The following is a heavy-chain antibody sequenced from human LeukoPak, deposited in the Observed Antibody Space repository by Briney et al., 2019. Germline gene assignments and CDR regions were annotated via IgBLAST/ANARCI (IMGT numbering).Heavy chain of an antibody. Sequence: GGSLRLSCAASGFTVSNNYMTWVRQAPGKGLEWVSLIYSGGSTYYADSVKGRFTISRDNSKNTVYLQMNSLRAEDTAVYYCARGRYCSSTSCSYYFDYWGQGTLVTVSS. CDR2: IYSGGST. J-gene: IGHJ4*02. CDR1: GFTVSNNY. D-gene: IGHD2-2*01. CDR3: ARGRYCSSTSCSYYFDY. V-gene: IGHV3-66*01.